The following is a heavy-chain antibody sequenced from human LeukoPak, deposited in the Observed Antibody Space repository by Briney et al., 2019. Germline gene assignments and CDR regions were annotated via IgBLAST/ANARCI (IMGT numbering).Heavy chain of an antibody. CDR3: AELGITMIGGV. D-gene: IGHD3-10*02. J-gene: IGHJ6*04. CDR1: GFTFSTYG. CDR2: IKQDGSEK. Sequence: GGTLRLSCAASGFTFSTYGMSWVRQAPGKGLEWVANIKQDGSEKYYVDSVKGRFTISRDNAKNSLYLQMNSLRAEDTAVYYCAELGITMIGGVWGKGTTVTISS. V-gene: IGHV3-7*01.